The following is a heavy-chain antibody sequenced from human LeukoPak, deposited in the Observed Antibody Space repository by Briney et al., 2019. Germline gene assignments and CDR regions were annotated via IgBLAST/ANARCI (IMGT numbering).Heavy chain of an antibody. CDR3: ANADATIGGAFDT. D-gene: IGHD3-16*01. Sequence: PGGSLRLSCAASRFTFRNYAMSWVRQAPARGLEWLSIISGTADSKYYADSVKGRFTISRDNPRSTLYLEMKSLRAEDTAVYYCANADATIGGAFDTWGQGTMVIVSS. CDR1: RFTFRNYA. CDR2: ISGTADSK. V-gene: IGHV3-23*01. J-gene: IGHJ3*02.